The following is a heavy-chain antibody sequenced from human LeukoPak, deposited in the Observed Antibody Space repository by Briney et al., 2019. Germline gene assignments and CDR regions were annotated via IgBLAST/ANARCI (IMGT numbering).Heavy chain of an antibody. CDR2: IRYDGSNK. D-gene: IGHD3-22*01. CDR3: AKEGGTMIVVEDYFDY. J-gene: IGHJ4*02. V-gene: IGHV3-30*02. Sequence: GGSLRLSCAASGFTFSSYGMHWVRQAPGKGLEWVTFIRYDGSNKYYADSVKGRFTISRDNSKNTLYLQMNSLRAEDTAVYYCAKEGGTMIVVEDYFDYWGQGTLVTVSS. CDR1: GFTFSSYG.